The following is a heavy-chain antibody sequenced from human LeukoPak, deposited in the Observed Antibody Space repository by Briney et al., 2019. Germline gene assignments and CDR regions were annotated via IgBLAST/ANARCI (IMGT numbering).Heavy chain of an antibody. CDR2: ISYDGSNK. J-gene: IGHJ4*02. D-gene: IGHD5-24*01. CDR1: GFTFGDYA. Sequence: GRSLRLSCTASGFTFGDYAMSWFRQAPGKGLEWVAVISYDGSNKYYADSVKGRFTISRDNSKNTLYLQMNSLRAEDTAVYYCARGGLGRWLQFSYFDYWGQGTLVTVSS. CDR3: ARGGLGRWLQFSYFDY. V-gene: IGHV3-30*04.